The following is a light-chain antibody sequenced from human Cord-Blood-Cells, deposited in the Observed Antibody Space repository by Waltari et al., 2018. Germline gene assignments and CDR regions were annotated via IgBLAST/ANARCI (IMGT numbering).Light chain of an antibody. Sequence: QSALTQPASVSGSPGQSITISCTGTSSDVGGYNYVSWYQQHPRQAPKLMIYDVSKRPSGVSNRFSGSKSGNTASLTSSALQDEDEADCYCSSYTSSSTWVFGGGTKLTVL. CDR3: SSYTSSSTWV. CDR1: SSDVGGYNY. CDR2: DVS. J-gene: IGLJ3*02. V-gene: IGLV2-14*01.